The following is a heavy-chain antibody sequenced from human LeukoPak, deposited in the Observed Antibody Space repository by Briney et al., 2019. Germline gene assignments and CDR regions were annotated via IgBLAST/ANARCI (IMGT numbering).Heavy chain of an antibody. CDR3: ARDLQYCGSTSCYRDTFDI. J-gene: IGHJ3*02. V-gene: IGHV1-18*01. CDR1: GYTFTTYG. Sequence: ASVKVSCKASGYTFTTYGISWVRQAPGQGLEWMGWISGYKGDTYYAQMLQGRVTMTTDTSTSTAYMELRGLRSDDTAIYYCARDLQYCGSTSCYRDTFDIWGQGTMVTVSS. CDR2: ISGYKGDT. D-gene: IGHD2-2*01.